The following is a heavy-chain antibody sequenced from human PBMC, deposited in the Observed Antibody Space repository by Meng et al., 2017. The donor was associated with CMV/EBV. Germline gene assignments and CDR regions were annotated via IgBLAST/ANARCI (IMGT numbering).Heavy chain of an antibody. CDR3: ARSSSWYFQTDYYYDGMDV. D-gene: IGHD6-13*01. V-gene: IGHV3-48*03. J-gene: IGHJ6*02. CDR2: ISSSGSTI. CDR1: GFTFSSYE. Sequence: GGSLRLSCAASGFTFSSYEMNWVRQAPGKGLEWVSYISSSGSTIYYADSVKGRFTISRDNAKNSLYLQMNSLRAEDTAVYYCARSSSWYFQTDYYYDGMDVWGQGTTVTVSS.